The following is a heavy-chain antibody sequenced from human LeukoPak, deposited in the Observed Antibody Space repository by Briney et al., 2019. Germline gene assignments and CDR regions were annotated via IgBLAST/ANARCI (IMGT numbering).Heavy chain of an antibody. Sequence: SETLSLTCTVSGGSISSGDYYWSWIRQPPGKGLEWIGFIYFSGGTYNNPSLKSRVTISVDTSKNQFSLKLSSVTAADTAVYYCARVMTYYDFWSGYYVDYYYYYMDVWGKGTTVTVSS. V-gene: IGHV4-30-4*08. J-gene: IGHJ6*03. CDR2: IYFSGGT. D-gene: IGHD3-3*01. CDR3: ARVMTYYDFWSGYYVDYYYYYMDV. CDR1: GGSISSGDYY.